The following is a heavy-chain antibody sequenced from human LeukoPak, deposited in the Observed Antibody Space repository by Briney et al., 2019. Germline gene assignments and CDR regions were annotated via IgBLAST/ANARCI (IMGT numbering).Heavy chain of an antibody. J-gene: IGHJ4*02. D-gene: IGHD5-18*01. CDR3: AKDQEGYNYGTLDY. Sequence: PGGSLRLSCAASGFTFSSYGMHWVRQAPGKGLEWVAFIRYDGTNKHYADSMTGRFTISRDNSKNTLYLQVSSLRGEDTAVYYCAKDQEGYNYGTLDYWGQGILVTVYS. V-gene: IGHV3-30*02. CDR1: GFTFSSYG. CDR2: IRYDGTNK.